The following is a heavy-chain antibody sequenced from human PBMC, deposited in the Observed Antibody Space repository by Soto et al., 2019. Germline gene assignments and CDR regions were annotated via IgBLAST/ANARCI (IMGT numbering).Heavy chain of an antibody. Sequence: NPSETLPHTCAVYGASFNGYYWGCIRQPPGKGLEWIGEINHSGSTSYNMSLKSRVTILVDTSKNQFSLKLSSVTAADTAVYYCSRVGYSDGYTLDYWGLGTLVTVSS. D-gene: IGHD5-18*01. CDR2: INHSGST. J-gene: IGHJ4*02. CDR3: SRVGYSDGYTLDY. V-gene: IGHV4-34*01. CDR1: GASFNGYY.